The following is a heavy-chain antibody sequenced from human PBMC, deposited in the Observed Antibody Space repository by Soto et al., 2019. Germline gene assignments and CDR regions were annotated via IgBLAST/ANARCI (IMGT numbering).Heavy chain of an antibody. Sequence: PSETLSLTCTGSGGSISSYYWSWIRQPPGKGLEWIGYIYYSGSTNYNPPLKSRVTIPVYTSKNKSSLKLSSVTAADPAVYYCAADTVTLYYYYYGMDVWGQGTTVTVSS. J-gene: IGHJ6*02. CDR1: GGSISSYY. CDR2: IYYSGST. D-gene: IGHD4-17*01. V-gene: IGHV4-59*08. CDR3: AADTVTLYYYYYGMDV.